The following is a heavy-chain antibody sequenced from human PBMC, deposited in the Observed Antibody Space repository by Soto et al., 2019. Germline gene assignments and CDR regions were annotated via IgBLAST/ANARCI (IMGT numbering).Heavy chain of an antibody. CDR1: GYTFTSYD. CDR2: MSPQSGNT. V-gene: IGHV1-8*01. D-gene: IGHD6-13*01. J-gene: IGHJ4*02. Sequence: QVQLVQSGAEVKKPGASVKVSCQASGYTFTSYDINWVRQATGQGLEWMGWMSPQSGNTGYAQNFQGRVIMTRDTSINTAYLELSSLRSEDTAVYYCARGVDAGLDYWGQGALVTVSS. CDR3: ARGVDAGLDY.